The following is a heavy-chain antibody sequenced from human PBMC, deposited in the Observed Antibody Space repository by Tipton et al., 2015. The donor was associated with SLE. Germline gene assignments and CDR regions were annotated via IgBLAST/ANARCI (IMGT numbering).Heavy chain of an antibody. Sequence: TLSLTCTVSGGSISSHYWSWFRQPPGKGLEWIGYIYYRGNTKYNPSLKSRVTISLDTSRTQFSLKLSSVTAADTAVYYCAREGAVGYAFDIWGQGTMVTVSS. CDR2: IYYRGNT. J-gene: IGHJ3*02. CDR1: GGSISSHY. D-gene: IGHD6-19*01. V-gene: IGHV4-59*11. CDR3: AREGAVGYAFDI.